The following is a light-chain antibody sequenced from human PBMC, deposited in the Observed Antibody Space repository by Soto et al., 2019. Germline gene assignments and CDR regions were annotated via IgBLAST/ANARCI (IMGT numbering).Light chain of an antibody. CDR3: QQTDSTPFT. J-gene: IGKJ3*01. CDR1: QSISSY. Sequence: DIHMTQSPSSLSASLGDRVSITCRASQSISSYLNWYQQKPGKAPKLLIYSASTLQSGVPSRFSGSASETDFTLTITSLQPEDFATYYCQQTDSTPFTFGPGTKVDI. V-gene: IGKV1-39*01. CDR2: SAS.